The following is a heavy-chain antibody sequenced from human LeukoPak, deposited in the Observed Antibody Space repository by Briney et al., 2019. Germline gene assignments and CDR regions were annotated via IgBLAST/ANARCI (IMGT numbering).Heavy chain of an antibody. Sequence: SETLSLTCTVSGGSISSYYWSWIRQPAGKGLEWIGRIYTSGSTNYNPSLKSRVTMSVDTSKNQFSLKLSSVTAADTAVYYCARDSYSSSWYGQFDYWGQGTLVTVSS. V-gene: IGHV4-4*07. D-gene: IGHD6-13*01. CDR2: IYTSGST. CDR3: ARDSYSSSWYGQFDY. J-gene: IGHJ4*02. CDR1: GGSISSYY.